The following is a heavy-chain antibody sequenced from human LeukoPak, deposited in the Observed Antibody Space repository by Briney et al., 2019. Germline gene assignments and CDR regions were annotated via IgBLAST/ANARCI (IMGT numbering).Heavy chain of an antibody. D-gene: IGHD3-3*01. CDR2: IYSDGSST. V-gene: IGHV3-74*01. Sequence: GGSLRLACGASGFTFSNYWMHWVRQAPGKGLVWVSGIYSDGSSTNYADSVKGRFTISRDNAKNTLYLQMNSLRAEDTAVYYCTRGPSLFLGWLSYSDSWGQGALVTVSS. CDR1: GFTFSNYW. J-gene: IGHJ4*02. CDR3: TRGPSLFLGWLSYSDS.